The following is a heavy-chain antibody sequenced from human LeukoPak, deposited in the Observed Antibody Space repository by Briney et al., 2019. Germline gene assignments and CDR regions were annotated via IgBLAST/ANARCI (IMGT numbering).Heavy chain of an antibody. CDR3: ARGPGGIAAP. D-gene: IGHD6-13*01. V-gene: IGHV3-21*01. CDR2: ISSSSSYI. Sequence: PGGSLRLSCAASGFTFSSYSMNWVRQAPGKGLEWVSSISSSSSYIYYADSVTGRFTISRDNAKNSLYLQMNSLRAEDTAVNYCARGPGGIAAPWGQGTLVTVSS. CDR1: GFTFSSYS. J-gene: IGHJ5*02.